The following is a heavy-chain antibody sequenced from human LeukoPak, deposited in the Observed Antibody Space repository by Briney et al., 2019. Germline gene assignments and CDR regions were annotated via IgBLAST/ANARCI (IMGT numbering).Heavy chain of an antibody. J-gene: IGHJ4*02. CDR3: AKDQYSYGYI. CDR2: ISAYNGNT. V-gene: IGHV1-18*01. Sequence: GASVKVSCKASVYTFTSYGISWVRQSPGQGLEWMGWISAYNGNTNYAQKLQGRVTMTTDTSTSTAYMELRSLRSDDTAVYYCAKDQYSYGYIWGQGTLVTVSS. D-gene: IGHD5-18*01. CDR1: VYTFTSYG.